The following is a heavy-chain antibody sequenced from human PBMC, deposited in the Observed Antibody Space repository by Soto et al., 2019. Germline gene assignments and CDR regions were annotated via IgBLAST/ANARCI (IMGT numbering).Heavy chain of an antibody. V-gene: IGHV1-2*02. CDR3: AREGLGIRYYYGMDV. Sequence: ASVKVSCKASGYTFTGYYMHWVRQAPGQGLEWMGWINPNSGGTNYAQKFQGRVTMTRDTSISTAYMELSRLRSDDTAVYYCAREGLGIRYYYGMDVRGQGTTVTVSS. J-gene: IGHJ6*02. CDR2: INPNSGGT. CDR1: GYTFTGYY. D-gene: IGHD3-10*01.